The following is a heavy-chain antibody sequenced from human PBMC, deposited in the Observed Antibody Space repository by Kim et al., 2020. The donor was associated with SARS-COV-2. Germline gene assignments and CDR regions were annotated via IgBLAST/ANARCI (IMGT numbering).Heavy chain of an antibody. CDR3: TKAHRGKNQHCSITSCYSDY. CDR1: GFIFGDYA. D-gene: IGHD2-2*02. Sequence: GGSLRLSCAASGFIFGDYAMTWVRQAPGKGLEWISGISGSGGNPYYADSVKGRFTISRDNSKNTLYLQMDSLKAEDTALYYCTKAHRGKNQHCSITSCYSDYWGQGTLLTVSS. CDR2: ISGSGGNP. J-gene: IGHJ4*01. V-gene: IGHV3-23*01.